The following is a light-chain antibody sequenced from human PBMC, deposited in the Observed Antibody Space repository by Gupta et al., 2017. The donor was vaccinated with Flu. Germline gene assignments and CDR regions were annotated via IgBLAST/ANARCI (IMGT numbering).Light chain of an antibody. V-gene: IGKV1-39*01. CDR3: QQSFRAPRT. Sequence: DVPMTQSPSSLSASVGDTVTITCRASQTIDHFLNWYQHKPGKAPTLLIHAASNLDTGVPSRFSGTGSGADFSLKINSLQPDDFAIYYCQQSFRAPRTFGGGTKLEI. J-gene: IGKJ4*02. CDR1: QTIDHF. CDR2: AAS.